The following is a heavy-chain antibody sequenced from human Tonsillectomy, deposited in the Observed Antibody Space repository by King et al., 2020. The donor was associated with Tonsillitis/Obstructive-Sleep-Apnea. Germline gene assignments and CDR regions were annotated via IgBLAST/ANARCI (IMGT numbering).Heavy chain of an antibody. V-gene: IGHV1-18*01. CDR2: ISAYNGNT. CDR1: GYTFTSYG. Sequence: QLVQSGAEVKKPGASVKVSCKASGYTFTSYGISWVRQAPGQGLEWMGWISAYNGNTNYAQKLQGRVTMTTDTSTSTAYMELRSLRSDETAVYYCARIGSSSMIVVVIPTDAFDIWGQGTMVTVSS. CDR3: ARIGSSSMIVVVIPTDAFDI. D-gene: IGHD3-22*01. J-gene: IGHJ3*02.